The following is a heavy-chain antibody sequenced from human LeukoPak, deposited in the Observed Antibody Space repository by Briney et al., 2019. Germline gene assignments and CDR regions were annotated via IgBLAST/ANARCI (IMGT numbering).Heavy chain of an antibody. V-gene: IGHV4-4*07. D-gene: IGHD3-22*01. CDR1: GGSISSYY. J-gene: IGHJ4*02. Sequence: SETLSLTCTVSGGSISSYYWSWIRQPAGKGPEWIGRIHTSGSTNYSPSLKSRVTMSVDTSKNQFSLKLSSVTAADTAVYYCARDRYYYDSSARYFDYWGQGTLVTVSS. CDR3: ARDRYYYDSSARYFDY. CDR2: IHTSGST.